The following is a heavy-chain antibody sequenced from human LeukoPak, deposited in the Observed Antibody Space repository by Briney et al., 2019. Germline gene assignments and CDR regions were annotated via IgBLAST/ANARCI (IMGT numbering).Heavy chain of an antibody. CDR3: ARGVVPAPDY. Sequence: GGSLRLSCAASGFTFSSYSMNWDRQAPGKGLEWVSSISSSSYIYYADSVKGRFTISRDNAKNSLYLQMNSLRAEDTAVYYCARGVVPAPDYWGQGTLVTVSS. V-gene: IGHV3-21*01. J-gene: IGHJ4*02. D-gene: IGHD2-2*01. CDR2: ISSSSYI. CDR1: GFTFSSYS.